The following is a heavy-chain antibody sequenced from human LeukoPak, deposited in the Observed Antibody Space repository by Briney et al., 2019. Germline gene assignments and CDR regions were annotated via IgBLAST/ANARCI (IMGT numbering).Heavy chain of an antibody. D-gene: IGHD6-19*01. CDR2: IYHSGST. CDR3: ASPQYSSGWYYYDDY. J-gene: IGHJ4*02. Sequence: PSETLSLTCTVSGYSISSGYYWGWIRQPPGKGLEWIGSIYHSGSTYYNPSLKRRVTISVDTSKNQFSLKLSSVTAADTAVYYCASPQYSSGWYYYDDYWGQGTLVTVSS. CDR1: GYSISSGYY. V-gene: IGHV4-38-2*02.